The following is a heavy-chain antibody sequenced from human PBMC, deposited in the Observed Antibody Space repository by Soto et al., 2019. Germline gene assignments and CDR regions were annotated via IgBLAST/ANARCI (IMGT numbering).Heavy chain of an antibody. CDR3: ARGAIVVVPAAEYSYGSNKYGMDV. CDR1: GCTFTGYY. CDR2: INPSGGST. D-gene: IGHD2-2*01. Sequence: XAGKVSYRGSGCTFTGYYMHLVRQAPGQGRECVGIINPSGGSTSYAQKFQGRVTMTRETSTSTVYMELSSLRSEDTAVYYCARGAIVVVPAAEYSYGSNKYGMDVWGQGTTVTVS. V-gene: IGHV1-46*01. J-gene: IGHJ6*02.